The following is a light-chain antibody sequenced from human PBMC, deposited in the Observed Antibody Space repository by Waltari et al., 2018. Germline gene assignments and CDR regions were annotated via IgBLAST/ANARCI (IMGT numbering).Light chain of an antibody. J-gene: IGLJ3*02. V-gene: IGLV4-69*01. Sequence: QLVLTQSPSASASLGVSVKLTCTLSSGHSTNVIAWLQKRPEKGPRYLMKVNSDGSHNKGDEIPDRFSGSSSGAERYLTISSLQSEDEADYYCQTGGHGTWVFGGGTKLTVL. CDR1: SGHSTNV. CDR2: VNSDGSH. CDR3: QTGGHGTWV.